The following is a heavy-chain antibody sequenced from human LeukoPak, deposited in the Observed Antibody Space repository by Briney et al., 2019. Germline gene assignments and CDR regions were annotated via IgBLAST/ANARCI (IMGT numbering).Heavy chain of an antibody. CDR2: TDPDNGNT. CDR3: ARGTSGYAYRVDY. Sequence: GASVKVSCKASGYTFTIYDINWVRQATGQGLEWMGWTDPDNGNTAYAQKFQGRLTITRNTSINTAYMELNSLRSEDTAVYFCARGTSGYAYRVDYWGQGTLVTVSS. D-gene: IGHD5-12*01. J-gene: IGHJ4*02. CDR1: GYTFTIYD. V-gene: IGHV1-8*03.